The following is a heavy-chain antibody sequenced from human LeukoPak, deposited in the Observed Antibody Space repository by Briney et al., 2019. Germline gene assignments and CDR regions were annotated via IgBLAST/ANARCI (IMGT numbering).Heavy chain of an antibody. V-gene: IGHV3-30-3*01. CDR3: ARDLGLGRGWYGGDY. D-gene: IGHD6-19*01. J-gene: IGHJ4*02. CDR2: IGNDGSSK. Sequence: GGSLRLSCAASGFTFSNYAMHWVRQAPGKGLEWVAIIGNDGSSKYYAVSVKGRFTLSRDNSKYTVYLQMNSLRGEDTAVYYCARDLGLGRGWYGGDYWGQGTLVTVSS. CDR1: GFTFSNYA.